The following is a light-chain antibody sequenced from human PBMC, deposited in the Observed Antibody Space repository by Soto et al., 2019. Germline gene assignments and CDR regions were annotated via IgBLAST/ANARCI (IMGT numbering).Light chain of an antibody. Sequence: AIQLTQSPSSLSASVGDRVTITCRASQGISSALAWYQQKPGKPPKLLIYDASSLESGVPSRFIGSGSGTDFTLTISSLQPEDFATYYCQQFNSYLRTFGQGTKVEIK. CDR1: QGISSA. CDR2: DAS. J-gene: IGKJ1*01. CDR3: QQFNSYLRT. V-gene: IGKV1-13*02.